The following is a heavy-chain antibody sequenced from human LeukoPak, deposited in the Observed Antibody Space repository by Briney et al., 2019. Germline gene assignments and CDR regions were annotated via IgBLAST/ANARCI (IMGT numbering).Heavy chain of an antibody. Sequence: GGSLRLSCAASGFTFSDQYMVWVRQAPGKGLEWVGRSRNKANIYTTEYAASVEGRFTISRDDSKNSLYLQMNSLKTEDTAVYYCARAWGYCSGGRCEYYYYYMDVWGKGTTVTVSS. J-gene: IGHJ6*03. CDR3: ARAWGYCSGGRCEYYYYYMDV. CDR2: SRNKANIYTT. CDR1: GFTFSDQY. D-gene: IGHD2-15*01. V-gene: IGHV3-72*01.